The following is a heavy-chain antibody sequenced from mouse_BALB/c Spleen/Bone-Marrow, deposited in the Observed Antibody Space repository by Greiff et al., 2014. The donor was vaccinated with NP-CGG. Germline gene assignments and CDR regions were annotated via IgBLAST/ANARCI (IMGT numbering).Heavy chain of an antibody. CDR1: GYTFTSYW. V-gene: IGHV1-7*01. CDR3: ARDGYGNYEGFAY. D-gene: IGHD2-10*02. CDR2: IYPSTGYT. Sequence: QVQLQQSGAELAKPGASVKMSCKASGYTFTSYWMHWVKQRPGQGLEWIGYIYPSTGYTEYNQKFKDKATLTADKSSSTAYMQLSSLTSEDSAVYYCARDGYGNYEGFAYWGQGTLVTVSA. J-gene: IGHJ3*01.